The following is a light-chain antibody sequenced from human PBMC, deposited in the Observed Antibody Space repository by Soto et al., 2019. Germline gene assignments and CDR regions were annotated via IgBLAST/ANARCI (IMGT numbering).Light chain of an antibody. CDR2: EGS. CDR3: SSYAGSVTLFV. Sequence: QSVLTQPASVSGSHGQSITISCTGTSNDVGFYDLVSWYQQHPGKAPKLLIYEGSKRPSGVSDRFSGSKSGNTASLTISGLQSEDEADYYCSSYAGSVTLFVFGTGTKVTVL. CDR1: SNDVGFYDL. J-gene: IGLJ1*01. V-gene: IGLV2-23*01.